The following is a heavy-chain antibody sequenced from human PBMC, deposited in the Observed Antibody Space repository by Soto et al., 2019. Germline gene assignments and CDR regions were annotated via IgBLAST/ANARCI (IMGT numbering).Heavy chain of an antibody. CDR2: IYWGDDK. J-gene: IGHJ5*02. D-gene: IGHD1-1*01. Sequence: QITLKESGPALVKPTQTLTLTCTFSGFSLDTTGEGVGWIRQPPGKTLEWLAFIYWGDDKRYSPSLESRLTITKDTSKNQVVLTMTNMDPVDTASYFCAHTRSYCDNCYIRDDGFDPWGQGILVTVSS. CDR1: GFSLDTTGEG. V-gene: IGHV2-5*02. CDR3: AHTRSYCDNCYIRDDGFDP.